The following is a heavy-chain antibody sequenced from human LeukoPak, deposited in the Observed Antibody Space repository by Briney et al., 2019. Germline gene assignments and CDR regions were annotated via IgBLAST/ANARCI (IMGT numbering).Heavy chain of an antibody. Sequence: SVKVSCKASGGSFSSYAISWVRQAPGQGLEWMGVIIPIFGTANYAQKFQGRVTITAAESTSTAYMELSSLRSEDTAVYYCASSSGSYYTPYFDYWGQGTLVTVSS. D-gene: IGHD3-10*01. V-gene: IGHV1-69*13. CDR2: IIPIFGTA. CDR1: GGSFSSYA. CDR3: ASSSGSYYTPYFDY. J-gene: IGHJ4*02.